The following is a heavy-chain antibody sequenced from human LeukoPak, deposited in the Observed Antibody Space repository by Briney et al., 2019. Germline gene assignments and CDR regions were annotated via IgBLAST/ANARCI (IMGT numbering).Heavy chain of an antibody. V-gene: IGHV3-23*01. J-gene: IGHJ4*02. CDR2: ISGSGGST. CDR3: AKGEYYDFWSGYPFDY. Sequence: GGPLRLSCAASGFTFSSYAMSWVRQAPGKGLEWVSAISGSGGSTYYADSVKGRFTISRDNSKNTLYLQMNSLRAEDTAVYYCAKGEYYDFWSGYPFDYWGQGTLVTVSS. D-gene: IGHD3-3*01. CDR1: GFTFSSYA.